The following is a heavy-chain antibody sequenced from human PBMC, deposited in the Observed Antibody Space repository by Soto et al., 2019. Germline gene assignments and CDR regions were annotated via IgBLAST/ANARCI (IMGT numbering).Heavy chain of an antibody. J-gene: IGHJ3*02. CDR1: GFSFYNYW. CDR2: IKPDGSDK. V-gene: IGHV3-7*02. CDR3: ARGSSNAFDI. Sequence: EVQLVESGGGLVQPGESLRLSCAASGFSFYNYWMNWVRQAPGKEPEWVANIKPDGSDKNYVDSVKSRFTISRDNAKNSLFLQMNSLRAEDTAVYYCARGSSNAFDIWGQGTMVTVSS.